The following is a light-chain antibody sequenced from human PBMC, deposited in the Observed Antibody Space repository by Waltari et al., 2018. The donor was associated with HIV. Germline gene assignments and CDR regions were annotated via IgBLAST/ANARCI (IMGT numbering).Light chain of an antibody. J-gene: IGLJ3*02. Sequence: QVVLTQSPSASASLGASVKLTCTLTNRHNNYPIPCHPQQPENGPRYLMRLHADGRHTKGDEIPDRFSGSSSGAERYLTISSLQSEDEADYYCQTWGTGIRVFGGGTKLTVL. CDR2: LHADGRH. V-gene: IGLV4-69*01. CDR1: NRHNNYP. CDR3: QTWGTGIRV.